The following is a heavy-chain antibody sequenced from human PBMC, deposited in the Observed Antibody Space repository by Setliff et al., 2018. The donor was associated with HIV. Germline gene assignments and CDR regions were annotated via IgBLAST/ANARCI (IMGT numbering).Heavy chain of an antibody. J-gene: IGHJ6*03. CDR3: AREGKFRYYYYMDV. D-gene: IGHD3-10*01. Sequence: ASVKVSCKASGYTFTSYAMHWVRQAPGQRPEWMGWINAGNGSTKYSQKFQGRVTITKDTSASTAYMELSSLRSEDTAVYYCAREGKFRYYYYMDVWGKGTTVTVSS. CDR2: INAGNGST. CDR1: GYTFTSYA. V-gene: IGHV1-3*01.